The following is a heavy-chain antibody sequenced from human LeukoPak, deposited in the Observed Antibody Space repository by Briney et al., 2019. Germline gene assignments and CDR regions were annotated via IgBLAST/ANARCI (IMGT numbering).Heavy chain of an antibody. V-gene: IGHV3-74*01. CDR2: INTDGSST. J-gene: IGHJ4*02. CDR1: GFTFSSYW. D-gene: IGHD5-18*01. CDR3: ARIPGPYDTATYGY. Sequence: GGSLRLSCAASGFTFSSYWMHWVRQAPGKGLVWVSRINTDGSSTSYADSVKGRFTISRDNAKDTLYLQMNSLRAEDTAVYYCARIPGPYDTATYGYWGQGTLVTVSS.